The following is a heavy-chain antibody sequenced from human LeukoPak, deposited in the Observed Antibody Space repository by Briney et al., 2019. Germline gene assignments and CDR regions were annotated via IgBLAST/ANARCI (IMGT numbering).Heavy chain of an antibody. J-gene: IGHJ4*02. Sequence: GGSLRLSCAASRFTFSSYWMTWVRQAPGKGLEWVASIKQDGSEKYYVDFVKGRFTISRDNAKNSLYLQMNSLRAEDTAVYSCARDPQYSSGLDNPFDSWGQGTLVTVSS. CDR1: RFTFSSYW. CDR3: ARDPQYSSGLDNPFDS. V-gene: IGHV3-7*01. D-gene: IGHD6-19*01. CDR2: IKQDGSEK.